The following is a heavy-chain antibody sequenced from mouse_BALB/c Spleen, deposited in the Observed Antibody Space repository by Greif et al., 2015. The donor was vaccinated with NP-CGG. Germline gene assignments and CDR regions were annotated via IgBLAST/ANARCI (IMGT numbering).Heavy chain of an antibody. Sequence: VQLQQSGAELVKPGASVKLSCTASGFNIKDTYMHWVKQRPEQGLEWIGRIDPANGNTKYDPKFQGKATITADTSSNTAYLQLSSLTSEDTAVYYCALYYDTVDWYFDVWGAGTTVTVSS. V-gene: IGHV14-3*02. D-gene: IGHD2-4*01. J-gene: IGHJ1*01. CDR2: IDPANGNT. CDR3: ALYYDTVDWYFDV. CDR1: GFNIKDTY.